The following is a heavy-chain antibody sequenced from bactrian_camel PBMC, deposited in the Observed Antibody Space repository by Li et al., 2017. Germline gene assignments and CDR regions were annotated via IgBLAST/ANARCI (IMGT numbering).Heavy chain of an antibody. CDR1: GDTIGRYC. V-gene: IGHV3S55*01. CDR2: IDSAGKT. D-gene: IGHD6*01. J-gene: IGHJ6*01. CDR3: AAFPPLRPTVVAGPQKCSDFGY. Sequence: HVQLVESGGDLVQPGGSLKLSCAASGDTIGRYCMGWFRQIPDKEREGVAAIDSAGKTSYADSGKGRFTISKDNVKNTLYLQMNSLKPEDTAMYYCAAFPPLRPTVVAGPQKCSDFGYWGQGTQVTVS.